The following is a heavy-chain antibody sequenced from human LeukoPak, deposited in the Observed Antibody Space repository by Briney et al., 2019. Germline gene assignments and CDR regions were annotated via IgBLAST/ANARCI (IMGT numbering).Heavy chain of an antibody. CDR3: ARDRFAPKLGESYFDY. D-gene: IGHD7-27*01. CDR2: IYHSGST. Sequence: SETLSLTCTVSGASISDDYWNWIRQPPGKGLEWIGFIYHSGSTNYYPSLKSRVTMSIDTSKNQFSLRLSSVTAADTAVYYCARDRFAPKLGESYFDYWGQGTLVTVSS. V-gene: IGHV4-59*12. CDR1: GASISDDY. J-gene: IGHJ4*02.